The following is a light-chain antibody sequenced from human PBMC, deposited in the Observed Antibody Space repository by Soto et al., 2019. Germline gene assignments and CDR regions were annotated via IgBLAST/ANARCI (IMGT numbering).Light chain of an antibody. CDR3: QQSGDSPPWT. CDR2: SAS. V-gene: IGKV3-20*01. J-gene: IGKJ1*01. CDR1: QSVTSNY. Sequence: EIALTQSPGTLSLSPGERATLSCRASQSVTSNYLAWYQQKPGQTPRLLIYSASSRATGIPDRFSGSGSGTYFTLTISSLEPEDFAVYYCQQSGDSPPWTFGQVTKVEIK.